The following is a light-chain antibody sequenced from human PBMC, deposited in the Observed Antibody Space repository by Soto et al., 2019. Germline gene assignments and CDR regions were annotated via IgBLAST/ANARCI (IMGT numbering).Light chain of an antibody. Sequence: EIVLTQSPGTLSLSPGEGATLSCRASQSVSNNYFAWFQQKPGQAPRLLIYGASSRASGIPDRFSGSGSGTDFILTISGLETEDFAVYYCQQYGTSPWTFGQGTKVEIK. CDR1: QSVSNNY. CDR2: GAS. V-gene: IGKV3-20*01. J-gene: IGKJ1*01. CDR3: QQYGTSPWT.